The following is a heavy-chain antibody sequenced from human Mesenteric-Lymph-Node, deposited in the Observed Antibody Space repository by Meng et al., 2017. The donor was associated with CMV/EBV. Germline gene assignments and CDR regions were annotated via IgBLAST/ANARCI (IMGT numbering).Heavy chain of an antibody. Sequence: YGYTLRKLAMHGVRQSPGKGLEWMGGFDPEEGKTVFAQKFQGRVTVTEDTSTDTAYMELSSLRSDDTAVYYCAAPPDKVGATLFDYWGQGTLVTVSS. D-gene: IGHD1-26*01. CDR3: AAPPDKVGATLFDY. J-gene: IGHJ4*02. CDR1: GYTLRKLA. CDR2: FDPEEGKT. V-gene: IGHV1-24*01.